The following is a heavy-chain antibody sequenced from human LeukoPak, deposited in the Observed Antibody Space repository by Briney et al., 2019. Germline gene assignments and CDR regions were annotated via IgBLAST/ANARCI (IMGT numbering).Heavy chain of an antibody. Sequence: GGSLRLSCAASGFTFTSYGMTWVRQAPGKGLEWVSSISSSSSYIYYSDSVKGRFTISRDNAKNSLNLQMNSLRAEDTAVYYCARYGSGIDYWGQGTLVTVSS. CDR1: GFTFTSYG. CDR3: ARYGSGIDY. J-gene: IGHJ4*02. D-gene: IGHD3-10*01. CDR2: ISSSSSYI. V-gene: IGHV3-21*01.